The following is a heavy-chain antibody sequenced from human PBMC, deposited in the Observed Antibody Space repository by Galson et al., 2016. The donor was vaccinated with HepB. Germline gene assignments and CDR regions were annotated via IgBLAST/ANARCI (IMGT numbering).Heavy chain of an antibody. D-gene: IGHD6-19*01. CDR3: AREDPNVAVAALDY. J-gene: IGHJ4*02. V-gene: IGHV3-33*01. CDR2: IWYDGSNK. CDR1: RFTFSRYG. Sequence: SLRLSCAASRFTFSRYGMHRVRQAPGKGLEWVAGIWYDGSNKYYADSVKGRFTISRDNPKNTLYLQMNSLRAEDTAVYYCAREDPNVAVAALDYWGQGTLVTVSS.